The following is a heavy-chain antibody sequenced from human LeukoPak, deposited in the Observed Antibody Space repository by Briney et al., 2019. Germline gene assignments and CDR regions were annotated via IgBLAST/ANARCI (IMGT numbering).Heavy chain of an antibody. Sequence: ASVKVSCKASGGTFSNYAISWVRQAPGQGLEWMGGIIPIFGTANYAQKFQGRVTITADESTSTAYMELSSLRSEDTAVYYCARRATHAAFGIWGQGTMVTVSS. D-gene: IGHD1-26*01. CDR3: ARRATHAAFGI. CDR2: IIPIFGTA. CDR1: GGTFSNYA. V-gene: IGHV1-69*13. J-gene: IGHJ3*02.